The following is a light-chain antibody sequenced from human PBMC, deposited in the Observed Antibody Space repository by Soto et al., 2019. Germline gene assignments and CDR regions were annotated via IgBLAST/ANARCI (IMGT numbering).Light chain of an antibody. CDR2: DVS. V-gene: IGKV1-33*01. CDR1: QDIRFY. CDR3: QQYNNLFT. Sequence: DIQMTQSPSSLSASVGDRVAITCQASQDIRFYLNWYQQKPGKAPKLLIYDVSNLETGVPSRFSGGGSGTHFTFTISSLQPEDIATYYCQQYNNLFTFGPGTKVDIK. J-gene: IGKJ3*01.